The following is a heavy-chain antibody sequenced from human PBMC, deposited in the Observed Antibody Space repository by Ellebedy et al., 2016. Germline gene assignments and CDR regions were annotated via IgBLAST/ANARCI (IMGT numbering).Heavy chain of an antibody. J-gene: IGHJ4*02. CDR1: GIGFSDFF. CDR3: RQGHYADF. CDR2: ISAGGETT. Sequence: GESLKISXAASGIGFSDFFMGWVRRAPGKGLEWVATISAGGETTYLADSVRGRFTVSRDNSKNSVYLRMNNLRVEDTAVYYCRQGHYADFWGQGTLVTVSS. V-gene: IGHV3-23*01.